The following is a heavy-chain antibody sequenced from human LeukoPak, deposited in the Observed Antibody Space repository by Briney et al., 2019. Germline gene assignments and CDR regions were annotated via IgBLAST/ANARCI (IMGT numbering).Heavy chain of an antibody. Sequence: PGGSLTLSCTATGFTISSHDMHWVRQATGKGLGWVSAIGSADVACYAGSVEGRFTISREDAWNSVYLQLNNLRVGDTAVYYCARDRPGAQGFDYWGQGTLVTVSS. CDR1: GFTISSHD. CDR3: ARDRPGAQGFDY. D-gene: IGHD4/OR15-4a*01. J-gene: IGHJ4*02. V-gene: IGHV3-13*01. CDR2: IGSADVA.